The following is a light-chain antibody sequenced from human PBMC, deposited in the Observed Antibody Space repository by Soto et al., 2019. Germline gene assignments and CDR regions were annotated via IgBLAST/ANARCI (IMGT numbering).Light chain of an antibody. CDR1: QNIHDK. J-gene: IGKJ4*01. CDR2: DAS. Sequence: GVSLSPVTVSLNQGERVSLSCRASQNIHDKLAWYQQKPGQTPRLLIYDASTRATGISGSFSGSGSGTEFTLTISSLQSEDFAVYYCQQYKMRPITSGGGTKADIK. V-gene: IGKV3-15*01. CDR3: QQYKMRPIT.